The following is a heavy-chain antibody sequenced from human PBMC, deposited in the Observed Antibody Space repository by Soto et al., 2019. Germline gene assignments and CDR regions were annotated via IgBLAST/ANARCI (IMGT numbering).Heavy chain of an antibody. D-gene: IGHD2-2*01. V-gene: IGHV1-24*01. Sequence: ASVKGSCKVSGYTLTELSMHWVRQAPGKGLEWMGGFDPEDGETIYAQKFQGRVTMTEDTSTDTAYMELSSLRSEDTAVYYCATVNLIVPDAFDIWGQGTMVTVSS. CDR2: FDPEDGET. CDR1: GYTLTELS. J-gene: IGHJ3*02. CDR3: ATVNLIVPDAFDI.